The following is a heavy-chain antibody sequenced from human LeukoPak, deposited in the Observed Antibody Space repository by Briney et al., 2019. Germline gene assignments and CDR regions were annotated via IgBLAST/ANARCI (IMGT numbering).Heavy chain of an antibody. CDR3: ARGYSSTSWFDP. CDR2: FYYSGST. CDR1: GGSIRYYY. D-gene: IGHD6-6*01. Sequence: SSETLSLTCTVSGGSIRYYYWSWIRQPPGKGLEWIGYFYYSGSTNYNPSLKSRVTISVDTSKNQFSLTLSSVTAADTAVYYCARGYSSTSWFDPWGQGTLVTVSS. V-gene: IGHV4-59*01. J-gene: IGHJ5*02.